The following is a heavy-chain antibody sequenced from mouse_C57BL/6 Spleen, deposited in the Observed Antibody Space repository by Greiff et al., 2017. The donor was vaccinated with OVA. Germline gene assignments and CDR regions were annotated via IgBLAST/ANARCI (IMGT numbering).Heavy chain of an antibody. CDR3: TTYYYSKSYYFDY. CDR2: IDPEDGDT. D-gene: IGHD1-1*01. J-gene: IGHJ2*01. CDR1: GFNIKDYY. V-gene: IGHV14-1*01. Sequence: EVQLQQSGAELVRPGASVKLSCTASGFNIKDYYMHWVKQRPEQGLEWIGRIDPEDGDTEYAPKFQGKATMTADTSSNTAYLQLSSLTSEDTAVYYCTTYYYSKSYYFDYWGQGTTLTVSS.